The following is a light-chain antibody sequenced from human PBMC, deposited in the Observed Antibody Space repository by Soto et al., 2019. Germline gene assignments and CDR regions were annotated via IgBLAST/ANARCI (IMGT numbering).Light chain of an antibody. CDR2: GAS. CDR3: HQYNNWPPST. J-gene: IGKJ5*01. CDR1: QSVSSN. V-gene: IGKV3D-15*01. Sequence: EIVMTQSPATLSVSPGERATLSCRASQSVSSNLAWYQHKPGQAPRLLIYGASSRATGIPDRFSGSGTGTDFTLTINSLQSEDFGVYYCHQYNNWPPSTFGQGTRLEIK.